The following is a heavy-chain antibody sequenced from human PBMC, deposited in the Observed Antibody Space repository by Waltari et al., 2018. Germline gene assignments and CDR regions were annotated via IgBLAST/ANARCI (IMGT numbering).Heavy chain of an antibody. CDR2: KNTNSGNT. Sequence: QVQLVQSGAEVKKPVASVKVSCKASGYTFSSYDINWVRPATGQGLEWMGWKNTNSGNTGYAQKFQGRVTMTRNTSISTAYMELSSLRSEDTAVYYCARKSRAWHGFDPWGQGTLVTVSS. CDR1: GYTFSSYD. J-gene: IGHJ5*02. V-gene: IGHV1-8*02. D-gene: IGHD1-26*01. CDR3: ARKSRAWHGFDP.